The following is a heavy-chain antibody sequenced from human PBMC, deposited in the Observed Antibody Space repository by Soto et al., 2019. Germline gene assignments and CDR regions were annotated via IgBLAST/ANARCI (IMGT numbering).Heavy chain of an antibody. Sequence: SKTLSLTCAVSGGSISGGGFSWSWIRQPPGKGLEWIGYILHTGGTQYNPSLKSRVSMSVDKSKNQFSLHLTSVTAADTAVYYCARLQFGEGFDYWGQGALVTVSS. CDR3: ARLQFGEGFDY. CDR1: GGSISGGGFS. V-gene: IGHV4-30-2*01. D-gene: IGHD3-10*01. CDR2: ILHTGGT. J-gene: IGHJ4*02.